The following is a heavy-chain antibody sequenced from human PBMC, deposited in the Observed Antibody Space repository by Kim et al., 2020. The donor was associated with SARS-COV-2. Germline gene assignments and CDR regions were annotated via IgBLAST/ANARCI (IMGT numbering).Heavy chain of an antibody. Sequence: GGSLRLSCAASGFTFSSYAMHWVRQAPGKGLEWVAVISYDGSNKYYADSVKGRFTISRDNSKNTLYLQMNSLRAEDTAVYYCARNWGPRRRGYYFDYWGQGTLVTVSS. CDR1: GFTFSSYA. J-gene: IGHJ4*02. V-gene: IGHV3-30*04. CDR2: ISYDGSNK. D-gene: IGHD7-27*01. CDR3: ARNWGPRRRGYYFDY.